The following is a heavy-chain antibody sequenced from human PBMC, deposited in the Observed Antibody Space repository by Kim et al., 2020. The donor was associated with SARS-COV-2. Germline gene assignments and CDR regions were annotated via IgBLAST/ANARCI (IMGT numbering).Heavy chain of an antibody. J-gene: IGHJ6*02. CDR3: ARVNGYYDILTGYHHRPYYYSGMDV. Sequence: ASVKVSCKASGYTFTSYGISWVRQAPGQGLEWMGWISAYNGNTNYAQKLQGRVTMTTDTSTSTAYMELRSLRSDDTAVYYCARVNGYYDILTGYHHRPYYYSGMDVWGQGTTVTVSS. D-gene: IGHD3-9*01. CDR1: GYTFTSYG. V-gene: IGHV1-18*01. CDR2: ISAYNGNT.